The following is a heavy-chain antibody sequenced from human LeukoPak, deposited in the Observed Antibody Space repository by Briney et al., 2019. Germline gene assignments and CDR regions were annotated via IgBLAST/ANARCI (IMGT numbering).Heavy chain of an antibody. CDR1: GGTFSSYA. CDR2: IIPIFGTA. CDR3: ARDCSSTSCYFGVSWFDP. V-gene: IGHV1-69*06. J-gene: IGHJ5*02. D-gene: IGHD2-2*01. Sequence: GASVEVSCKASGGTFSSYAISWVRQAPGQGLEWMGGIIPIFGTANYAQKFQGRVTITADKSTSTAYMELSSLRSEDTAVYYCARDCSSTSCYFGVSWFDPWGQGTLVTVSS.